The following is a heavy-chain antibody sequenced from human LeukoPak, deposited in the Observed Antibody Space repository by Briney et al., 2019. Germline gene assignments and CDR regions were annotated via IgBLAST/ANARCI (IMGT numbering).Heavy chain of an antibody. CDR1: GFTAGYNY. D-gene: IGHD6-19*01. V-gene: IGHV3-53*05. Sequence: GGSLTLSCAVSGFTAGYNYMSWVRLAPGKGLEWVSVIYSGGSTYYADSVKGRFTISRDNSKNTLYLQMNSLRAEDTAVYYCARGASLYSSGWYYAYWGQGTLVTVSS. CDR2: IYSGGST. J-gene: IGHJ4*02. CDR3: ARGASLYSSGWYYAY.